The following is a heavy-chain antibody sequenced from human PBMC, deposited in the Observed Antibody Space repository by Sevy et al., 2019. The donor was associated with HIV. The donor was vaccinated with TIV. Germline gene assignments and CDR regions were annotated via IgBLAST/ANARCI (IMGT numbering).Heavy chain of an antibody. CDR2: IYWDDDN. CDR1: GFSLSSTGVG. V-gene: IGHV2-5*02. J-gene: IGHJ4*02. D-gene: IGHD3-10*01. CDR3: AHRRSGSSYFDY. Sequence: SGPTLVKPTQTLTLTCSFSGFSLSSTGVGVGWIRQPPGKALEWLALIYWDDDNRYSPSLRSRLIITNDTTKNQVVLTMSNVDPVDTATYYCAHRRSGSSYFDYWGQGTLVTVSS.